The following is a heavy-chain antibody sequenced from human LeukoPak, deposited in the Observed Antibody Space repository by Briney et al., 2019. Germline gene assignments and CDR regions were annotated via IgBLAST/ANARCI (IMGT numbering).Heavy chain of an antibody. V-gene: IGHV3-73*01. Sequence: GESLKLSCAASGFMFSDSVMHWFRQASGKGLEWVGRIRDKANSYATVYGASVKGRSTISRDDSKNTAYLQMNSLKTEDTAVYYCTCGSGWYSPDYWGQGTLVTVSS. CDR2: IRDKANSYAT. CDR3: TCGSGWYSPDY. J-gene: IGHJ4*02. CDR1: GFMFSDSV. D-gene: IGHD6-19*01.